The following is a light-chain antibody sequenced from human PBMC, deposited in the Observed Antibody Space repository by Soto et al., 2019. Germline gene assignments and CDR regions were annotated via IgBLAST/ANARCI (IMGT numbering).Light chain of an antibody. CDR2: AAS. J-gene: IGKJ4*01. Sequence: AIRMTQSPSSFSASTGDRVTITCRASQGISSYLAWYQQKPGKAPKLLIYAASTLQSGVPSRFSGSGSGTDFTLTISCLQSEDFATYYCQQYYSCPLLTFGGGTKVEIK. CDR3: QQYYSCPLLT. V-gene: IGKV1-8*01. CDR1: QGISSY.